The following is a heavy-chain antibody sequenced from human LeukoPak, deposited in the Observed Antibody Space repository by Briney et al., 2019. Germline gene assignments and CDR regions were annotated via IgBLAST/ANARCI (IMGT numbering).Heavy chain of an antibody. D-gene: IGHD3-3*01. CDR1: GGSISSYY. Sequence: PSETLSLTCTFSGGSISSYYWSWIRQPPGKGLEWIGYIYYSGSTNYNPSLKSRVTISVDTSKNQFSLKLSSVTAADTAVYYCARDYLKDFWSAVGYWGQGTLVTVSS. V-gene: IGHV4-59*01. CDR3: ARDYLKDFWSAVGY. CDR2: IYYSGST. J-gene: IGHJ4*02.